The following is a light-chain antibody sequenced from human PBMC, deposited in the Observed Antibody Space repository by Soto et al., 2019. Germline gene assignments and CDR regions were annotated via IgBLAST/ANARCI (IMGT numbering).Light chain of an antibody. CDR2: EGS. CDR1: SSDVGSYNL. V-gene: IGLV2-23*01. Sequence: QSALTQPASVSGSPGQSITISCTGTSSDVGSYNLVSWYQQHPGKAPKLMIYEGSKRPSGVSNRFSGSKSGNTASLTISGLQAEDEADYYCCSYAGSSTCVFGGGTTLTVL. J-gene: IGLJ2*01. CDR3: CSYAGSSTCV.